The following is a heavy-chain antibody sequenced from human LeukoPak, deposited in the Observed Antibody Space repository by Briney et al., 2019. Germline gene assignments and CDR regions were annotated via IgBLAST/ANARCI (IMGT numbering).Heavy chain of an antibody. Sequence: SETLSLTCAVSGYSISSGYYWGWIRQAPGKGLEWIGYVHFSGNTNYNPSLKSRVTISLDTSKNQFFLKLSSVTAADTAVYYCARAPQYYDSSGYLSFDYWGQGTLVTVSS. CDR3: ARAPQYYDSSGYLSFDY. J-gene: IGHJ4*02. D-gene: IGHD3-22*01. CDR1: GYSISSGYY. CDR2: VHFSGNT. V-gene: IGHV4-61*01.